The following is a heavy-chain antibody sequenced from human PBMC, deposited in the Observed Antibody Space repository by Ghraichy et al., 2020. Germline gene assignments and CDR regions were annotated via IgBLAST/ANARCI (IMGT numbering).Heavy chain of an antibody. CDR1: GGSISSGGYY. Sequence: SETLSLTCTVSGGSISSGGYYWSWIRQHPGKGLEWIGYIYYSGSTYYNPSLKSRVTISVDTSKNQFSLKLSSVTAADTAVYYCARSGSSWYFDYWGQGTLVTVSS. D-gene: IGHD6-13*01. CDR2: IYYSGST. CDR3: ARSGSSWYFDY. V-gene: IGHV4-31*03. J-gene: IGHJ4*02.